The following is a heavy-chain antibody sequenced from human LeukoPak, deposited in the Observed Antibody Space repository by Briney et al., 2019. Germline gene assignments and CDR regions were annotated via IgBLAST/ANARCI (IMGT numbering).Heavy chain of an antibody. Sequence: GVSVNVSCKASGYTFTGYYMHWVRQAPGQGLEWMGWINPNSGGTNYAQKFQGRVTMTRDTSISTAYMELSRLRSDDTAVYYCARVGATFYYYYMDVWGKGTTVSVS. J-gene: IGHJ6*03. CDR2: INPNSGGT. CDR3: ARVGATFYYYYMDV. CDR1: GYTFTGYY. V-gene: IGHV1-2*02. D-gene: IGHD1-26*01.